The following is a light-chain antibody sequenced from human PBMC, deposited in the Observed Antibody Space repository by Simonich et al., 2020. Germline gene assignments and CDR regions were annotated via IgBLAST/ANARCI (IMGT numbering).Light chain of an antibody. V-gene: IGKV3-20*01. CDR1: QSVSSSY. CDR2: GAS. Sequence: EIVLTQSPGTLSLSPGERATLSCRASQSVSSSYLAWYQQKPGLAPRILIYGASSRATGIPDRCSGSGSGTDFTLTISRLEPEDFAVYYCQQYGSSPPNTFGQGTKLEIK. CDR3: QQYGSSPPNT. J-gene: IGKJ2*01.